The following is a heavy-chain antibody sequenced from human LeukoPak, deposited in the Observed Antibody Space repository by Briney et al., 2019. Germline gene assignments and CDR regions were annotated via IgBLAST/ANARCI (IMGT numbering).Heavy chain of an antibody. CDR1: GYTFSSYA. CDR2: IIPIFGTA. D-gene: IGHD2-15*01. Sequence: GASVKVSCKASGYTFSSYAISWVRQAPGQGLEWMGRIIPIFGTANYAQKFQGRVTITTDESTSTAYMELSSLRSEDTAVYYCASGTNIVVVVAATLAYWGQGTLVTVSS. J-gene: IGHJ4*02. CDR3: ASGTNIVVVVAATLAY. V-gene: IGHV1-69*05.